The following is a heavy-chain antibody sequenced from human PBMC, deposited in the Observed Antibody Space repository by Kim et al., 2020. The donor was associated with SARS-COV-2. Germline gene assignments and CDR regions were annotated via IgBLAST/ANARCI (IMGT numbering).Heavy chain of an antibody. CDR3: ARGGRRGIVVVIILDY. CDR1: GYTFTSYY. D-gene: IGHD3-22*01. J-gene: IGHJ4*02. Sequence: ASVKVSCKASGYTFTSYYMHWVRQAPGQGLEWMGIINPSGGSTSYAQKFQGRVTMTRDTSTSTVYMELSSLRSEDTAVYYCARGGRRGIVVVIILDYWGQGTLVTVSS. V-gene: IGHV1-46*01. CDR2: INPSGGST.